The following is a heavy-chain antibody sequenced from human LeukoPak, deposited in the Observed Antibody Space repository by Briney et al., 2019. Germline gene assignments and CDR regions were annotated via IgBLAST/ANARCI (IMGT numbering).Heavy chain of an antibody. CDR1: GYTFTSYD. D-gene: IGHD6-19*01. CDR3: ARGLSSYSSGWYGMIYYYYYGMDV. CDR2: MNPNSGNT. J-gene: IGHJ6*02. V-gene: IGHV1-8*01. Sequence: ASVKVSCKASGYTFTSYDINWVRQATGQGLEWMGWMNPNSGNTGYAQKFQGRVTMTRNTSISTAYMELSGLRSEDTAVYYCARGLSSYSSGWYGMIYYYYYGMDVWGQGTTVTVSS.